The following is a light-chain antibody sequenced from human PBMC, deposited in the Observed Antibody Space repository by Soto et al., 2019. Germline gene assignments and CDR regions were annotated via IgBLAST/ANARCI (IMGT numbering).Light chain of an antibody. J-gene: IGLJ2*01. CDR3: SSYAGSNNLL. CDR2: EVS. V-gene: IGLV2-8*01. CDR1: SSDVGDYNY. Sequence: QSALTQPPPASGSPGQSVTISCTGTSSDVGDYNYVSWYQQYPGKAPKLMIFEVSKRPSGVPDRFSGSKSGNTASLTVSGLQAEDEADYYCSSYAGSNNLLFGGGTKLTVL.